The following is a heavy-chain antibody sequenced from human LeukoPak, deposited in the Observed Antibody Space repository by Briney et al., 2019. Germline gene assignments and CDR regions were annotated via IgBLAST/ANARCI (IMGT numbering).Heavy chain of an antibody. D-gene: IGHD3-9*01. V-gene: IGHV1-8*01. CDR2: MNPNSGNT. J-gene: IGHJ5*02. CDR1: GYTFTGYD. Sequence: ASVKVSCKASGYTFTGYDINWVRQATGQGLEGMGWMNPNSGNTGYAQKFQGRVTMTRNTSISTAYMELSSLRSEDTAVYYCAILDYDILTGYSNWFDPWGQGTLVTVSS. CDR3: AILDYDILTGYSNWFDP.